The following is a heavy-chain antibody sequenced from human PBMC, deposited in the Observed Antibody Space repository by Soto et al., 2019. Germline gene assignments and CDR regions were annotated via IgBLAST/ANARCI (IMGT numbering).Heavy chain of an antibody. V-gene: IGHV3-23*01. CDR3: AKATATGGGDVDI. D-gene: IGHD2-8*02. J-gene: IGHJ3*02. Sequence: RGSLRLSCAASGFICSSYDMSWVRQAPGKGLEWVSTILVDGRTFYVDSVKGRFAISRDSSNNMVYLQMNSLTAGDTALYYCAKATATGGGDVDICGQGTMVTGS. CDR2: ILVDGRT. CDR1: GFICSSYD.